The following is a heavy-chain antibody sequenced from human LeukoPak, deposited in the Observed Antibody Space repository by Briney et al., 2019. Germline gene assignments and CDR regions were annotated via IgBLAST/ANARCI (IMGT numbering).Heavy chain of an antibody. Sequence: PGGSLRLSCAASGFTFSNYEMNWVRQAPGKGLEWVSYISSSGSTIYYADSVKGRFTISRDNAKNSLYLQMNSLRAEDTAVYYCARDVGGAVAGTGAYYFDYWGRGTLVSVSS. CDR2: ISSSGSTI. CDR1: GFTFSNYE. V-gene: IGHV3-48*03. J-gene: IGHJ4*02. CDR3: ARDVGGAVAGTGAYYFDY. D-gene: IGHD6-19*01.